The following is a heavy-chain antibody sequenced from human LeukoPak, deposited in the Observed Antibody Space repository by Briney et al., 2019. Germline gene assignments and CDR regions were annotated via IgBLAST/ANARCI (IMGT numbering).Heavy chain of an antibody. CDR3: ARDPYSGGYGPYYYYYMDV. Sequence: GGSLRLSCAASGFTFSSYAMSWVRQAPGKGLEWVSSITSSSTYIYYADSVKGRFAISRDNAENSLYLQMNSLRDEDTAVYYCARDPYSGGYGPYYYYYMDVWGKGTTVTISS. CDR1: GFTFSSYA. J-gene: IGHJ6*03. D-gene: IGHD1-26*01. V-gene: IGHV3-21*01. CDR2: ITSSSTYI.